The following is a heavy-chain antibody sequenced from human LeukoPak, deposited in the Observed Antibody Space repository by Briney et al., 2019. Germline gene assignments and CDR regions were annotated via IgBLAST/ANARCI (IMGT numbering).Heavy chain of an antibody. J-gene: IGHJ4*02. Sequence: PGGSLRLSCAASGFTFSNAWLSWVRQAPGKGLEWVGRIKSKTDGGTTDYAAPVKSRFTISRDDSKNTLYLQMNSLKTEDTAVYYCTTDLYGDLPFDYWGQGTLVTVSS. CDR1: GFTFSNAW. CDR3: TTDLYGDLPFDY. D-gene: IGHD4-17*01. CDR2: IKSKTDGGTT. V-gene: IGHV3-15*01.